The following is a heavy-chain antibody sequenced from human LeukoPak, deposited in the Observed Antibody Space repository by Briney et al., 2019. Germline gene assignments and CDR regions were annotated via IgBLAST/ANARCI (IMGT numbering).Heavy chain of an antibody. CDR3: AREDYYDHTQS. CDR1: GGSISSYY. Sequence: SETLPLTCTVSGGSISSYYWSWIRQPPGKGLEWIGYIYNSGSTNYNPSLKSRVIISVDTSKNQFSLKLSSVTAADTAVYYCAREDYYDHTQSWGQGTLVTVSS. CDR2: IYNSGST. D-gene: IGHD3-3*01. V-gene: IGHV4-59*12. J-gene: IGHJ4*02.